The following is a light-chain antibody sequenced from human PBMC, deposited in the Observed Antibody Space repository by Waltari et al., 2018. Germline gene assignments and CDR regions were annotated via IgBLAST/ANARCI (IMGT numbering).Light chain of an antibody. Sequence: SYALTQPPSVSVAPGQTATISCEGSNIRAPIVHWYQQRPGQAPVVVVYDDSARPSGIPERLSGSTSGNTATLTISRVEAGDEADYYCQVWNDSDHPGVFGGGTRLTVL. J-gene: IGLJ3*02. CDR3: QVWNDSDHPGV. CDR1: NIRAPI. CDR2: DDS. V-gene: IGLV3-21*02.